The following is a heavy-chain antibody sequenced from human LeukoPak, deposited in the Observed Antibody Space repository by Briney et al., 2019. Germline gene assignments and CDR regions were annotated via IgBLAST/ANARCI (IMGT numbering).Heavy chain of an antibody. CDR3: AKDNSYGYIGDAFDI. CDR2: ISWNSGSI. J-gene: IGHJ3*02. Sequence: PGRSLRLSCAASGFTFDDYAMHWVRQAPGKGLGWVSGISWNSGSIGYADSVKGRFTISRDNAKNSLYLQMNSLRAEDTALYYCAKDNSYGYIGDAFDIWGQGTMVTVSS. D-gene: IGHD5-18*01. V-gene: IGHV3-9*01. CDR1: GFTFDDYA.